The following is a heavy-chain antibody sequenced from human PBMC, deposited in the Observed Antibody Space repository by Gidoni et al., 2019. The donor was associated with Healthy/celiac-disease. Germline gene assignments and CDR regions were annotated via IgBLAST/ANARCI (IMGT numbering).Heavy chain of an antibody. Sequence: QVQLVRSGAAVKKPAASVKVSCKASGYTFTSYGISWLRQAPGQGREWMGWITAYNGNTNYAQKLQGRVTMTTDTSTSTAYMELRSLRSDDTAVYYCATEYDFWSGYSYWGQGTLVTVSS. J-gene: IGHJ4*02. V-gene: IGHV1-18*01. CDR3: ATEYDFWSGYSY. CDR1: GYTFTSYG. D-gene: IGHD3-3*01. CDR2: ITAYNGNT.